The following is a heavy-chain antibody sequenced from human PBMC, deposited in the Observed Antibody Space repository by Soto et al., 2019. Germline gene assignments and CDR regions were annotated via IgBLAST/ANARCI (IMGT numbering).Heavy chain of an antibody. CDR1: GYTFTSYA. CDR2: INAGNGNT. Sequence: QVQLVQSGAEVKKPGASVKVSCKASGYTFTSYAMHWVRQAPGQRLEWMGWINAGNGNTKYSQKFQGRVTITRDTAASTAYMELSSLRSEDTAVYSCAKSIVVVTSFDYWGQGNLVTVSS. D-gene: IGHD3-22*01. CDR3: AKSIVVVTSFDY. V-gene: IGHV1-3*01. J-gene: IGHJ4*02.